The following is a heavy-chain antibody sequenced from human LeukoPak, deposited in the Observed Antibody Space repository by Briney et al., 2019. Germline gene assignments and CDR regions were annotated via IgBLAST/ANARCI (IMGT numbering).Heavy chain of an antibody. CDR3: ARLGGSSSFSSPTEYYFDY. J-gene: IGHJ4*02. V-gene: IGHV1-18*01. CDR2: ISAYNGNT. Sequence: ASVKLSCNSSVYTFAIYGIIWVRQAPGQGFEGVGWISAYNGNTNYTQKLEGRVTMTTDTSTSTAYMELRSLRSDDTAVYYCARLGGSSSFSSPTEYYFDYWGQGTLVTVSS. D-gene: IGHD6-6*01. CDR1: VYTFAIYG.